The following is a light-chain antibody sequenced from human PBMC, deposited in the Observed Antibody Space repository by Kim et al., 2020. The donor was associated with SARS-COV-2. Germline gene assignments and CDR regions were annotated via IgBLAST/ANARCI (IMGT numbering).Light chain of an antibody. CDR3: GTWDSDWSGGV. Sequence: QSVLTQPPSVSASPGQKVTISCSGTTSNIGKNYVSWYQQFPGTAPRLLIYDNNKRPSGIPDRFSGSKSGTSATLGITGLQTGDEADYYCGTWDSDWSGGVFGGGTQLTVL. CDR2: DNN. V-gene: IGLV1-51*01. CDR1: TSNIGKNY. J-gene: IGLJ3*02.